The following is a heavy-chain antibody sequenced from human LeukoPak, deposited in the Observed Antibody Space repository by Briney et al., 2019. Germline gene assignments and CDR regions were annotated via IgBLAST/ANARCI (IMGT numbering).Heavy chain of an antibody. Sequence: ASAKVSCXASGYTFTGYYMHWVRQAPGQGLAWMGRINPNSGGTNYAQKFQGRVTMTRDTSISTAYMELSRLRSDDTAVYYCAMDGMRTTFDYWGQGTLVTVSS. CDR2: INPNSGGT. D-gene: IGHD4-11*01. V-gene: IGHV1-2*06. CDR1: GYTFTGYY. J-gene: IGHJ4*02. CDR3: AMDGMRTTFDY.